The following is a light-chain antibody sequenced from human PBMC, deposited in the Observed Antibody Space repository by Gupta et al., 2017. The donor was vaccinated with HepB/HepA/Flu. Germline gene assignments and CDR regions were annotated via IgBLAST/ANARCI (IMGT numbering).Light chain of an antibody. CDR3: GTGDSSLSAWV. CDR1: SSNIGNNY. CDR2: DNN. J-gene: IGLJ3*02. V-gene: IGLV1-51*01. Sequence: QSVLTQPPSVSAAPGQKVTISCSGSSSNIGNNYVPWYQQLPGTAPKLLIYDNNKRPSGIPDRFSGSKSGTSATLGITGLQTGDEADYYCGTGDSSLSAWVFGGGTKLTVL.